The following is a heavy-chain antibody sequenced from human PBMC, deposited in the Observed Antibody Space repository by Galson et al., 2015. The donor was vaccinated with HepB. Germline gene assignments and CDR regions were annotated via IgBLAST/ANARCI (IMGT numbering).Heavy chain of an antibody. J-gene: IGHJ6*02. D-gene: IGHD2-2*01. CDR3: TTDPDIVVVPAAMPVSGYYYYGMDV. V-gene: IGHV3-15*01. Sequence: SLRLSCAASGFTFSNAWMSWVRQAPGKGLEWVGRIKSKTDGGTTDYAAPVKGRFTISRDDSKNTLYLQMNSLKTEDTAVYYCTTDPDIVVVPAAMPVSGYYYYGMDVWGQGTTVTVSS. CDR2: IKSKTDGGTT. CDR1: GFTFSNAW.